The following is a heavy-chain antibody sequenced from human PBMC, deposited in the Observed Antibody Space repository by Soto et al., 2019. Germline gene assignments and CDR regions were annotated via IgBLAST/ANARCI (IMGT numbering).Heavy chain of an antibody. J-gene: IGHJ5*02. CDR3: ARDSSGSYYNEST. V-gene: IGHV4-39*07. D-gene: IGHD3-10*01. CDR1: GGSISSTSYY. CDR2: IYYSGTT. Sequence: SDTLSLTCTVSGGSISSTSYYWGWIRQPPGKGLEWIGSIYYSGTTYYNPSLKSRVTISVDKSKNQFSLKLSSVTAADTAVYYCARDSSGSYYNESTWGQGTLVTVSS.